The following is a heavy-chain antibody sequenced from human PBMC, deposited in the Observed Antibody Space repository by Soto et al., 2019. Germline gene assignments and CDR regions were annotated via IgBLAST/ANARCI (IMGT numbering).Heavy chain of an antibody. V-gene: IGHV4-31*03. CDR2: IYYSGST. CDR1: GGSISSGGYY. Sequence: PSETLSLTCTVSGGSISSGGYYGSWIRQHPGKGLEWIGYIYYSGSTYYNPSLKSRVTISVDTPKNQFSLKLSSVTAADTAVYYCARSNVRFLEWLPYFDYWGQGTLVTVSS. D-gene: IGHD3-3*01. CDR3: ARSNVRFLEWLPYFDY. J-gene: IGHJ4*02.